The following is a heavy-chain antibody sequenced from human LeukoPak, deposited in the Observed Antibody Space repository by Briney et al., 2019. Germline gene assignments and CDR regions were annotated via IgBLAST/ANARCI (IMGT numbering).Heavy chain of an antibody. CDR2: INPNSGGT. CDR3: AREPYAPGSFRTDYNSRDV. CDR1: GYTFTGYY. J-gene: IGHJ6*03. V-gene: IGHV1-2*02. D-gene: IGHD3-10*01. Sequence: ASVKVSCKASGYTFTGYYMHWVRQAPGQGLEWMGWINPNSGGTNYAQKFQGRVTMTRDTSISTAYMELRRLRSDDTAVYYCAREPYAPGSFRTDYNSRDVGGKGTT.